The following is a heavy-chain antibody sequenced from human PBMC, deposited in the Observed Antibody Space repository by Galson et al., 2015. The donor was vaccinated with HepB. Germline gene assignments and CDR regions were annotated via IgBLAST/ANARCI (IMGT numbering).Heavy chain of an antibody. V-gene: IGHV5-10-1*01. CDR3: ARHPRGPRRHDYGGNTLIDY. CDR2: IDPSDSYT. D-gene: IGHD4-23*01. CDR1: GYSFTSYW. J-gene: IGHJ4*02. Sequence: QSGAEVKKPGESLRISCKGSGYSFTSYWISWVRQMPGKGLEWMGRIDPSDSYTNYSPSFQGHVTISADKSISTAYLQWSSLKASDTAMYYCARHPRGPRRHDYGGNTLIDYWGQGTLVTVSS.